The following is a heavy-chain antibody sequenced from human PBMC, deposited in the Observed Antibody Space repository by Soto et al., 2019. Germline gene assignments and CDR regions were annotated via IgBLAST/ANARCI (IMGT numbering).Heavy chain of an antibody. CDR3: ARDFSEWEPSFLDS. D-gene: IGHD1-26*01. CDR2: INPHSGVT. J-gene: IGHJ4*02. Sequence: ASVKVSCKASGYTFTAYYMHWVRQAPGQGLEWMGWINPHSGVTNYAQKFQGRVTMTRDTSIRTAYMELSSLTSDDTAVYYCARDFSEWEPSFLDSWGEGTMLTLYS. V-gene: IGHV1-2*02. CDR1: GYTFTAYY.